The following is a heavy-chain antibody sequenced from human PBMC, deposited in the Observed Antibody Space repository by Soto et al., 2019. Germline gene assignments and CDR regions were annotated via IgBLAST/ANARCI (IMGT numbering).Heavy chain of an antibody. J-gene: IGHJ6*02. Sequence: GSLRLSCAASGFTFSSYGMHWVRQAPGKGLEWVAVISYDGSNKYYADSVKGRFTISRDNSKNTLYLQMNSLRAEDTAVYYCAKNRRVVAATATYYYYYYGMDVWGQGTTVS. CDR1: GFTFSSYG. V-gene: IGHV3-30*18. D-gene: IGHD2-15*01. CDR2: ISYDGSNK. CDR3: AKNRRVVAATATYYYYYYGMDV.